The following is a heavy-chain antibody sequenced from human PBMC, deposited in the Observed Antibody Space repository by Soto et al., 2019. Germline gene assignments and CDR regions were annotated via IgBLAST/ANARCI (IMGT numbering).Heavy chain of an antibody. V-gene: IGHV4-30-4*01. CDR1: GCSISSDDYC. CDR3: ARIIEFWSGYYAFDY. D-gene: IGHD3-3*01. J-gene: IGHJ4*02. CDR2: IYYSGTT. Sequence: QVQLQESGPGLVKPSQTLSLTCTVSGCSISSDDYCWSWIRQPPGKGLEWIGYIYYSGTTYYNPSLKSRVTMSVDTSKNQFSLTLSSVTAADTAVYYCARIIEFWSGYYAFDYWGQGALVTVSS.